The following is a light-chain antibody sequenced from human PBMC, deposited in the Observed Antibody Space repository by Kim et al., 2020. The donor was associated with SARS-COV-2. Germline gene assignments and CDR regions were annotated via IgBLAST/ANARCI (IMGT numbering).Light chain of an antibody. J-gene: IGKJ2*01. Sequence: SAIGGDRVIMNCRSSQNINNYLNWYQQRPGKAPQLLIYGVSSLQNGVPSRFSGSGSGTLFTLTISSLQPEDLATFYCQQSYRAPYTFGQGTKLEI. V-gene: IGKV1-39*01. CDR3: QQSYRAPYT. CDR2: GVS. CDR1: QNINNY.